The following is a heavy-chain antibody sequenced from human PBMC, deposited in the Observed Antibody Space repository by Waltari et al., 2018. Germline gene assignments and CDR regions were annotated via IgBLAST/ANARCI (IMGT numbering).Heavy chain of an antibody. CDR3: ARDRGRGLYLDS. D-gene: IGHD2-15*01. J-gene: IGHJ4*02. CDR2: VHGCGKT. Sequence: QLQLQESGPGLVQPSGTLSLTCAVPGDPLSSTYWWSWVRQPPGKGLEWIRQVHGCGKTNYNPSFASRVTVSLDTPNNQFSLRVTSVTAADSAIYYCARDRGRGLYLDSWGPGTLVAVSP. CDR1: GDPLSSTYW. V-gene: IGHV4-4*02.